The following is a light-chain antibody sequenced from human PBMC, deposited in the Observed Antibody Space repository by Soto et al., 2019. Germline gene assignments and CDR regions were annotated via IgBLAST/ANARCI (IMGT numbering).Light chain of an antibody. CDR3: QQTYNTPLT. V-gene: IGKV1-39*01. CDR1: QSIGNY. CDR2: FAS. J-gene: IGKJ4*01. Sequence: DIQMIQSPSSLSASVGDRVTITCRASQSIGNYLNWYQQKPGKAPKLLIDFASTLQSGVPSRFSGSGSGTDFILTITSLRPADFATYYCQQTYNTPLTSGGGTKVDIK.